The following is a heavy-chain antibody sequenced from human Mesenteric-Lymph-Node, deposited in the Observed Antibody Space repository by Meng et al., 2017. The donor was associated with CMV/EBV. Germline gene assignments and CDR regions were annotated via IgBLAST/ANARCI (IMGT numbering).Heavy chain of an antibody. J-gene: IGHJ4*02. CDR1: GFTFSAYG. V-gene: IGHV3-21*01. Sequence: GESLKISCAASGFTFSAYGMNWVRQAPGKGLEWVSSISSSNNYIYYADSLKGRFTISRDNAKNSLYLQMNSLRAEDTAVYYCARESRFLEWPNFDYWGQGTLVTVSS. CDR2: ISSSNNYI. D-gene: IGHD3-3*01. CDR3: ARESRFLEWPNFDY.